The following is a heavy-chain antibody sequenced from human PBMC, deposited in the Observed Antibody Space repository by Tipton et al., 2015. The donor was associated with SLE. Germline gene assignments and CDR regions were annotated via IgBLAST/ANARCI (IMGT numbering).Heavy chain of an antibody. CDR1: GGSFSDYY. D-gene: IGHD3-3*01. V-gene: IGHV4-34*01. CDR3: ARRSEGHAFDI. Sequence: LRLSCAVYGGSFSDYYWSWIRQPPGKGLEWIGEINHSGSTNYNPSLKSRVTISVDTSKNQFSLKLSSVTAADTAVYYCARRSEGHAFDIWGQGTMVTVSS. J-gene: IGHJ3*02. CDR2: INHSGST.